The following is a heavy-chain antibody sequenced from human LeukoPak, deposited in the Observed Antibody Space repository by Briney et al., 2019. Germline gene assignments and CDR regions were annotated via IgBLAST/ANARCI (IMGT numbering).Heavy chain of an antibody. CDR2: VYTSGST. J-gene: IGHJ6*04. V-gene: IGHV4-61*02. CDR3: ARDPEYYDFWSGTLGHV. Sequence: PSQTLSLTCTVSGGSISSGSYYWSWIRQPAGKGLEWIGRVYTSGSTNYNPSLKSRVTISVDTSKNQFSLRLSSVTAADTAVYYCARDPEYYDFWSGTLGHVWGKGTTVTVSS. CDR1: GGSISSGSYY. D-gene: IGHD3-3*01.